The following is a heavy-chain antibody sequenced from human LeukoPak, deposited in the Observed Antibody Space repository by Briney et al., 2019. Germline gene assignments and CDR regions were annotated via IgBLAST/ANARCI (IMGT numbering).Heavy chain of an antibody. J-gene: IGHJ5*02. D-gene: IGHD3-22*01. CDR1: GGSISSSSYY. CDR3: ARSYDSSGYFDP. CDR2: IYYSGST. Sequence: SETLSLTCTVSGGSISSSSYYWGWTRQPPGKGLEWIGSIYYSGSTYYNPSLKSRVTISVDTSKNQFSLKLSSVTAADTAVYYCARSYDSSGYFDPWGQGTLVTVSS. V-gene: IGHV4-39*07.